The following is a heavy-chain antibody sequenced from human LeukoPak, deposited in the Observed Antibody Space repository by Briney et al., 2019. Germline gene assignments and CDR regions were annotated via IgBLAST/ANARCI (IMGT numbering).Heavy chain of an antibody. CDR3: AKDWTTVVTPKGYYFDS. J-gene: IGHJ4*02. V-gene: IGHV3-23*01. CDR1: GFSFNNYA. CDR2: ISTTGGST. Sequence: PGGSLRLSCAASGFSFNNYAMSWVRQAPGQGLELVSAISTTGGSTYYADSVKGRFTISRDNSKNTLSLQMDSLRVEDTAVYYCAKDWTTVVTPKGYYFDSWGQGTLVTVSS. D-gene: IGHD4-23*01.